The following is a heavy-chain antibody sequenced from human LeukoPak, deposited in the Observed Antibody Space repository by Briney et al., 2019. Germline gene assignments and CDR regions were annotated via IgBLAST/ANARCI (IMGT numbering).Heavy chain of an antibody. Sequence: NSSETLSLTCTVSGGSIRSSTDYWGWIRQPPGKELEWIGSNSGSTYYNPSLKSRVTISVDTSKNQFSVKLSSVTAADTAVYYCARDTLRVYYDSSGYPTANWFDPWGQGTLVTVSS. CDR1: GGSIRSSTDY. CDR3: ARDTLRVYYDSSGYPTANWFDP. CDR2: NSGST. D-gene: IGHD3-22*01. J-gene: IGHJ5*02. V-gene: IGHV4-39*07.